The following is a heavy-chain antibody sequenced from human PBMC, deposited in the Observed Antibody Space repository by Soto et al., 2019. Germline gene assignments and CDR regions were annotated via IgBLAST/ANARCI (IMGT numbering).Heavy chain of an antibody. CDR3: AKSRGSESYFNPSDAFDF. CDR2: ISGSGGVT. J-gene: IGHJ3*01. V-gene: IGHV3-23*01. Sequence: EVQLLDSGGGLVQPGGFLRLSCAASGFTFSSYAMSWVRQAPGKGLEWVSTISGSGGVTYYADSVKGRFTISRDNSNNSLSLQMSSLRAGDTVVYYCAKSRGSESYFNPSDAFDFWGQGTMVTVSS. CDR1: GFTFSSYA. D-gene: IGHD3-10*01.